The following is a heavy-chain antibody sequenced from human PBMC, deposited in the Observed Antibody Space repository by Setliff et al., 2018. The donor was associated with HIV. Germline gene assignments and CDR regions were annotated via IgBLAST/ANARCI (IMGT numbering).Heavy chain of an antibody. D-gene: IGHD4-17*01. V-gene: IGHV4-34*01. Sequence: SETLSLTCIVSGGSISSYYWNWIRQAPGKGLEWIAELNDRGHINYNPSLKSRVTILQDTSKRQFSLRMTSVTAADTAVYYCAIFFVTSVTTQDHWGQGTLVTVSS. CDR1: GGSISSYY. CDR2: LNDRGHI. CDR3: AIFFVTSVTTQDH. J-gene: IGHJ4*02.